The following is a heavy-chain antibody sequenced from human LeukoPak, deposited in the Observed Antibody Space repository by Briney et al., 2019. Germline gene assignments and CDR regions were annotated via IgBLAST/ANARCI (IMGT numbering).Heavy chain of an antibody. CDR3: ARDLLEWYFDY. J-gene: IGHJ4*02. CDR2: IYSGGST. D-gene: IGHD3-3*01. V-gene: IGHV3-66*01. CDR1: GLTVSSTY. Sequence: QTGGSLRLSCAASGLTVSSTYMSWVRQTPGKGLEWVSVIYSGGSTYYADSVKGRFTISRDNSKNTLYLQMNSLRAEDTAVYYCARDLLEWYFDYWGQGTLVTVSP.